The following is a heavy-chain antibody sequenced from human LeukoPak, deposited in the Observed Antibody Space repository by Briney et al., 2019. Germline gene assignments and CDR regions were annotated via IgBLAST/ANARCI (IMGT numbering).Heavy chain of an antibody. Sequence: ASVKVSCKASGYTFTGYYVHWVRQAPGQGLEWMGWINPNSGGTNYAQKFQGRVTMTRDTSISTAYMELSRQRSDDTAVYYCAREYAYYYDSSGYYYVDYFDYWGQGTLVTVSS. V-gene: IGHV1-2*02. CDR3: AREYAYYYDSSGYYYVDYFDY. D-gene: IGHD3-22*01. CDR2: INPNSGGT. CDR1: GYTFTGYY. J-gene: IGHJ4*02.